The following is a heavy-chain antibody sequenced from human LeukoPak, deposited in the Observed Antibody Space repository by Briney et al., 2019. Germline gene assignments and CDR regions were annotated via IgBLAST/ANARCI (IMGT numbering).Heavy chain of an antibody. CDR3: ARGSDYDNVGYYVSLDF. V-gene: IGHV3-48*01. D-gene: IGHD3-22*01. CDR2: IDKDSRAI. J-gene: IGHJ4*02. CDR1: GFTFSSYA. Sequence: PGGSLRLSCVASGFTFSSYAMSWVRQAPGKGLEWVSYIDKDSRAIHYADSVKGRFIISRDNAKNSLYLQMNSLRAEDTAVYYCARGSDYDNVGYYVSLDFWGQGTLVTVSS.